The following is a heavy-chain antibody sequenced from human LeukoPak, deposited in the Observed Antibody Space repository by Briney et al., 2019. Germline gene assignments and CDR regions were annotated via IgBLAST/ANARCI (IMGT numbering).Heavy chain of an antibody. CDR2: MNANSGNT. V-gene: IGHV1-8*01. Sequence: ASVKVSCKASGYTFINNDINWVRQATGQGLEWMGWMNANSGNTGYAQTFQGRVTMTRDTSVSTAYMELSSLTSEDTAVYYCARGAGTMGRDWFDPWGRGTLVTVSS. D-gene: IGHD1-1*01. J-gene: IGHJ5*02. CDR3: ARGAGTMGRDWFDP. CDR1: GYTFINND.